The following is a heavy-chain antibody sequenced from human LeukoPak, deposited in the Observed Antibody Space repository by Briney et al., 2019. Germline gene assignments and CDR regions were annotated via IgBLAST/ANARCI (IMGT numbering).Heavy chain of an antibody. Sequence: SVKVSCKASGGTFSSYAISWVRQAPGQGLEWMGRIIPIFGTANYAQKFQGRVTITTDESTSTAFMELSSLRSEDTAVYYCAGSYGSGWFITHFDYWGRGTLVTVSS. CDR1: GGTFSSYA. J-gene: IGHJ4*02. V-gene: IGHV1-69*05. CDR2: IIPIFGTA. D-gene: IGHD6-19*01. CDR3: AGSYGSGWFITHFDY.